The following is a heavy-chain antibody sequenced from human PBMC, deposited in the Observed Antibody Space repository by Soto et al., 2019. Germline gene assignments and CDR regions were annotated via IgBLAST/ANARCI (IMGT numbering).Heavy chain of an antibody. CDR2: ISWEDQK. D-gene: IGHD7-27*01. CDR1: GFSLNTNKVA. J-gene: IGHJ4*02. V-gene: IGHV2-5*02. Sequence: SGPTLVNPTQTLTLTCSFSGFSLNTNKVAVGWIRQPPGKALEWLAFISWEDQKRYSPSLNNRVTITKDTSKNQVVLTMTNMDPVDTATYFCARTVTATAFPGELFDSWGEGTTVTVSS. CDR3: ARTVTATAFPGELFDS.